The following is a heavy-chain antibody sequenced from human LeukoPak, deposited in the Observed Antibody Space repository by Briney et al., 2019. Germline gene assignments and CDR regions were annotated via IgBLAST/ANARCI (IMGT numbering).Heavy chain of an antibody. CDR2: ISSSGSTI. J-gene: IGHJ3*02. CDR3: VRDRIVLRYCNVDKCYSAFDI. D-gene: IGHD2-15*01. CDR1: GFTFSSYE. Sequence: HPGGSLRLSCAASGFTFSSYEMNWVRQAPGKGLEWVSYISSSGSTIYYADSVKGRFTISRDNAKNSLFLQMNSLRAEDTSVYYCVRDRIVLRYCNVDKCYSAFDIWGQGTLVTVSS. V-gene: IGHV3-48*03.